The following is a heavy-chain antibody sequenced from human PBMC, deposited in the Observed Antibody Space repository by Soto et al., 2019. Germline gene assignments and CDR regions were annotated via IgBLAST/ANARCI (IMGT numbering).Heavy chain of an antibody. CDR3: ARELSILWWSGRYYGMDV. J-gene: IGHJ6*02. D-gene: IGHD2-21*01. CDR2: IWYDGSNK. Sequence: GGSLRLSCAASGFTFSSYGMHWVRQAPGKGLEWVAVIWYDGSNKYYADSVKGRFTISRDNSKNTLYLQMNSLRAEDTAVYYCARELSILWWSGRYYGMDVWGQGTTVTVSS. CDR1: GFTFSSYG. V-gene: IGHV3-33*01.